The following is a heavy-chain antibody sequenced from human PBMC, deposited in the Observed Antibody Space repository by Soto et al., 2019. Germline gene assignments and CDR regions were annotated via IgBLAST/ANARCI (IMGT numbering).Heavy chain of an antibody. CDR2: LYTEGTT. V-gene: IGHV3-53*01. CDR1: GLTVSHNY. CDR3: VRPRPSGENYGMDV. J-gene: IGHJ6*02. D-gene: IGHD3-16*01. Sequence: VGSLRLSCVASGLTVSHNYMAWVRQAPEMGLEWVSILYTEGTTYYADSVKGRFTISRDSSKNTLFLQMDSLRAEDTAVYYCVRPRPSGENYGMDVWGQGTTVTVS.